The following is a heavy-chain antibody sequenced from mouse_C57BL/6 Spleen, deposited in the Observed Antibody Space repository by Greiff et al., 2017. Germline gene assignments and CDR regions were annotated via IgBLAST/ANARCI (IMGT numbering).Heavy chain of an antibody. J-gene: IGHJ2*01. CDR2: IDPSDSYT. CDR3: ARSIFITTVGYFDY. V-gene: IGHV1-69*01. Sequence: QVQLQQPGAELVMPGASVKLSCKASGYTFTSYWMHWVKQRPGQGLEWIGEIDPSDSYTNYNQKFKGKSTLTLDKSSSTAYMQLSSLTSEDSAVYYCARSIFITTVGYFDYWGQGTTLTVSS. CDR1: GYTFTSYW. D-gene: IGHD1-1*01.